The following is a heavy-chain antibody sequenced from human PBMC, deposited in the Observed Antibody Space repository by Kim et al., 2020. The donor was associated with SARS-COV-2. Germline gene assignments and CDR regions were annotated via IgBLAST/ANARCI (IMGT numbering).Heavy chain of an antibody. Sequence: GGSLRLSCAASGFTFSDHYMDWVRQAPGQGLEWIGRIRDKAHSHTTEYAASVKSRFTISRDESKNSVYLQMNSLKTEDTAVYYCARVVAASGNFAAGNYGVDVWGQGATVTVSS. D-gene: IGHD6-13*01. CDR2: IRDKAHSHTT. CDR1: GFTFSDHY. CDR3: ARVVAASGNFAAGNYGVDV. J-gene: IGHJ6*02. V-gene: IGHV3-72*01.